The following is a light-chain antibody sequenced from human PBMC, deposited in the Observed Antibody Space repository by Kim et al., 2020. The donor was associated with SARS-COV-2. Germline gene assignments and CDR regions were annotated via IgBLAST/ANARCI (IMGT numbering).Light chain of an antibody. J-gene: IGLJ3*02. V-gene: IGLV1-51*01. CDR3: GTWDSSLSAGV. Sequence: GQKVTISGSGSSSNIGNNYVSWYQQLPGTAPKLLIYDNNKRPSGIPDRFSGSKSGTSATLGITGLQTGDEADYYCGTWDSSLSAGVFGGGTKLTV. CDR1: SSNIGNNY. CDR2: DNN.